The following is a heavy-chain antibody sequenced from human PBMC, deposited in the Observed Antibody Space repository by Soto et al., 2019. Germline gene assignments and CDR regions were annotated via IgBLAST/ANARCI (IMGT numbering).Heavy chain of an antibody. CDR3: ERSVRTLPRLLFFYY. V-gene: IGHV4-59*01. Sequence: SETLSLTCTVSGGSISSYYWSWIRQPPGKGLEWIGYIYYSGSTNYNPSLKSRGTISVDTSKNQFSLKMSSVNAADTAVYYCERSVRTLPRLLFFYYCGQGTLVTVSS. D-gene: IGHD2-15*01. CDR2: IYYSGST. CDR1: GGSISSYY. J-gene: IGHJ4*02.